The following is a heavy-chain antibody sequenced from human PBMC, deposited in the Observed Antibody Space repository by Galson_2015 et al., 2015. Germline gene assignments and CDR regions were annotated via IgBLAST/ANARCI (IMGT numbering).Heavy chain of an antibody. Sequence: SLRLSCAASGFTFSSYWMHWVRHAPGKGLVWVSRINSDGSSTSYADSVKGRFTISRDNAKNTLYLQMNSLRAEDTAVYYCARGGRITMVRGVIMYGMDVWGQGTTVTVSS. D-gene: IGHD3-10*01. CDR3: ARGGRITMVRGVIMYGMDV. V-gene: IGHV3-74*01. CDR2: INSDGSST. J-gene: IGHJ6*02. CDR1: GFTFSSYW.